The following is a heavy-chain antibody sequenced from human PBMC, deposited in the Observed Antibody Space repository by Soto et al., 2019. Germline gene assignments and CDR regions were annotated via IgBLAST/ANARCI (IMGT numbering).Heavy chain of an antibody. CDR2: ISVHNDYT. D-gene: IGHD1-1*01. Sequence: QVQLAQSGAEVKKPGASVTVSCKASGYAFSTYGISWVRQAPGQGLEWVGWISVHNDYTKYATELQGRVTMTTDTSTSTAYMELRSLISDDSAVYFCARLEHNFGPHDYWGQGTLVTVTS. V-gene: IGHV1-18*01. J-gene: IGHJ4*02. CDR1: GYAFSTYG. CDR3: ARLEHNFGPHDY.